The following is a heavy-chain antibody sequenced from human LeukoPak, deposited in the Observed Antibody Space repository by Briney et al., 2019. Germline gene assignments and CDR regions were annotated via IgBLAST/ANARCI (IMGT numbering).Heavy chain of an antibody. CDR3: ARDRGCNSTSCYSGYFDY. Sequence: SETLSLTCSVSGGSISSYYWGWLRQPPGKGLEWIGYLYYSGSTNYNPSLGSRVTISVDTSKNQFSLKLRSVTAADTAVYYCARDRGCNSTSCYSGYFDYWGQGNLVTVS. J-gene: IGHJ4*02. CDR1: GGSISSYY. CDR2: LYYSGST. D-gene: IGHD2-2*01. V-gene: IGHV4-59*01.